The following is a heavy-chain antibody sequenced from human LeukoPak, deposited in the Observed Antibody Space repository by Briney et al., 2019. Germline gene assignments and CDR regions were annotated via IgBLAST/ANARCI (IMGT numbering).Heavy chain of an antibody. D-gene: IGHD5-12*01. J-gene: IGHJ2*01. CDR2: IGTAGDT. V-gene: IGHV3-13*01. CDR1: GFTFSSYD. Sequence: PGGSLRLSCAASGFTFSSYDMHWVRHATGKGLEWVSAIGTAGDTYYPGSVKGRFTISRENAKNSLYLQMNSLRAGDTAAYYCARVRKYSGYYSWYFDLWGRGTLVTVSS. CDR3: ARVRKYSGYYSWYFDL.